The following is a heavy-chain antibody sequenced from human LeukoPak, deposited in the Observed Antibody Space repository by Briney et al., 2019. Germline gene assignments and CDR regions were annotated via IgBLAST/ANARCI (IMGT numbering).Heavy chain of an antibody. Sequence: SETLTLTCTVSGCTISSYYWSWIRQPPGKGLEWIGYIYYSGRTKYNPSLKRRGTIIVDNSKNQSSQKLMTMTAADAAVYYLSGHTDDLGYFHHWGQGSLVTVSS. CDR1: GCTISSYY. J-gene: IGHJ1*01. CDR3: SGHTDDLGYFHH. D-gene: IGHD3-16*01. CDR2: IYYSGRT. V-gene: IGHV4-59*08.